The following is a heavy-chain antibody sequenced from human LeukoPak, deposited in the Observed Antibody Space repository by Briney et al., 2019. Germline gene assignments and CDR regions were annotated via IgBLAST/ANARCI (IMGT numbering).Heavy chain of an antibody. CDR2: IYCSGST. CDR1: GGSISSYY. CDR3: ARANYGDFDY. D-gene: IGHD4-17*01. Sequence: SETLSLTCTVSGGSISSYYWSWIRQPPGKGLEWIGYIYCSGSTNYNPSLKSRVTISVDTSKNQFSLKLSSVTAADMAVYYCARANYGDFDYWGQGTLVTVSS. V-gene: IGHV4-59*01. J-gene: IGHJ4*02.